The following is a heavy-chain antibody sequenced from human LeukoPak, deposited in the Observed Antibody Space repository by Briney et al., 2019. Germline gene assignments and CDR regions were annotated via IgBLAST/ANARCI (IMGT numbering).Heavy chain of an antibody. CDR3: ARNQYMDV. CDR1: GFTFSTFD. J-gene: IGHJ6*03. CDR2: ISYDGRKT. Sequence: GRSLRLSCAASGFTFSTFDMHWVRQAPGKGLEWVAVISYDGRKTFYADSVKGRFTISRDKSKNTLYLQMNSLRAEDTAVYYCARNQYMDVWGKGTTVTVSS. D-gene: IGHD1-14*01. V-gene: IGHV3-30*04.